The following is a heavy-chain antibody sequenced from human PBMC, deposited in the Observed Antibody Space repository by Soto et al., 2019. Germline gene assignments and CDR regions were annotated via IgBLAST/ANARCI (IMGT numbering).Heavy chain of an antibody. J-gene: IGHJ3*02. CDR1: GASVSTGAYY. V-gene: IGHV4-30-4*08. D-gene: IGHD3-10*01. CDR2: IYESGYT. Sequence: SETLSLTCTVSGASVSTGAYYWGWVRQRPGKGLEWVGYIYESGYTYYNTSLKSRLTISLDRSNNQFSLNLSSVTAADTAVYYCARAGEALWFGPRRAFDIWGQGTMVTVSS. CDR3: ARAGEALWFGPRRAFDI.